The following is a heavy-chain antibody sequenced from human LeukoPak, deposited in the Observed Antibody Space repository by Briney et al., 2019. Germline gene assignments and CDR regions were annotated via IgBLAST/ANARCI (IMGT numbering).Heavy chain of an antibody. Sequence: GGSLRLSCAASGFTFSSYSMNWVRQAPGKGLEWVSYISSSSGTIYYADSVKGRFTISRDNAKNSLYLQMNSLRAEDTAVYYCASLYIYGHTNWGQGTLVTVSS. D-gene: IGHD5-18*01. CDR2: ISSSSGTI. V-gene: IGHV3-48*01. J-gene: IGHJ4*02. CDR1: GFTFSSYS. CDR3: ASLYIYGHTN.